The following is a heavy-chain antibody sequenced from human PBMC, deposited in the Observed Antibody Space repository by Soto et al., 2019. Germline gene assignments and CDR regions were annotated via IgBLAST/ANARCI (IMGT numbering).Heavy chain of an antibody. J-gene: IGHJ4*02. CDR1: GYTFTDHY. V-gene: IGHV1-69-2*01. D-gene: IGHD3-10*01. CDR3: ASDLRGNMAPAF. Sequence: ASLKVSCKISGYTFTDHYIHWLRQAPGKGPEWMGFIDPNDGEAVYADRLQDRVTLTADTSLDTVFMEVSSLRSEDTAVYYCASDLRGNMAPAFWGQGTQVTVSS. CDR2: IDPNDGEA.